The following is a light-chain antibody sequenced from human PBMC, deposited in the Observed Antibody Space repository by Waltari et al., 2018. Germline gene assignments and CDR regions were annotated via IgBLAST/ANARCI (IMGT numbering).Light chain of an antibody. CDR2: AAS. J-gene: IGKJ3*01. CDR3: QQSYSTPQFT. CDR1: QSISNY. V-gene: IGKV1-39*01. Sequence: DIQMTQSPSSLSASVGDRVSITCRASQSISNYLNWYQEKPGKAPKLLIQAASSLQSGVPSRFSGRGFGTDFTLTISSLQPEDFATYYCQQSYSTPQFTFGPGTKVDIK.